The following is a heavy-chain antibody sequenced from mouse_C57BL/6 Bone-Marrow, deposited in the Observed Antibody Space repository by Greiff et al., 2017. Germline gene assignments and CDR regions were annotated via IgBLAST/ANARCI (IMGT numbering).Heavy chain of an antibody. CDR3: TTVLLGC. J-gene: IGHJ4*01. CDR1: GFNIKDDY. D-gene: IGHD1-1*01. Sequence: EVKLVESGAELVRPGASVKLSCTASGFNIKDDYMHWVKQRPEQGLEWIGWIDPENGDTEYASKFQGKATITADTSSNTAYLQLSSLTSEDTAVYYCTTVLLGCWGQGTSVTVSA. V-gene: IGHV14-4*01. CDR2: IDPENGDT.